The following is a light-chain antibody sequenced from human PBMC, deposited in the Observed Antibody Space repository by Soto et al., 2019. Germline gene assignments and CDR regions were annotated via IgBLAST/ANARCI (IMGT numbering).Light chain of an antibody. CDR3: QEYGTSFTWT. CDR2: RDS. J-gene: IGKJ1*01. CDR1: QNISFC. Sequence: DIQMTQSPSSLSASVGDRVTITCRASQNISFCLAWYQQKPGKAPKVLIHRDSTLESGVPSRFSGSGSGTEFTLTITSLQPEDFATYFCQEYGTSFTWTFGQGTKVDIK. V-gene: IGKV1-5*03.